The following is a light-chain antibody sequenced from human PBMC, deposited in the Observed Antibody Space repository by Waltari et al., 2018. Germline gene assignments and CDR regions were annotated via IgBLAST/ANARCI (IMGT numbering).Light chain of an antibody. CDR3: QVWDNNIVV. V-gene: IGLV3-1*01. CDR2: QDK. Sequence: SYDPTQPPSVSVSTGQTASITCPGDNLGNRYVSWIQQRPGQSPFLVMYQDKKRPSGIPERFSGSNSGNTATLTVSGAQAMDEADYYCQVWDNNIVVFGGGTKLTVL. J-gene: IGLJ2*01. CDR1: NLGNRY.